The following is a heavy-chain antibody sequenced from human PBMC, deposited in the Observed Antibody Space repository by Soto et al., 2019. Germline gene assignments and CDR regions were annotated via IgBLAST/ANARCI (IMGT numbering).Heavy chain of an antibody. J-gene: IGHJ4*02. CDR3: ARDHTAMVFDY. V-gene: IGHV1-46*01. CDR2: INPSGGST. Sequence: GASVKVSCKASGYTFTSYYMHCVRQAPGQGLEWMGIINPSGGSTSYAQKFQGRVTMTRDTSTSTVYVELSSLRSEDTAVYYCARDHTAMVFDYWGQGTLVTVSS. D-gene: IGHD5-18*01. CDR1: GYTFTSYY.